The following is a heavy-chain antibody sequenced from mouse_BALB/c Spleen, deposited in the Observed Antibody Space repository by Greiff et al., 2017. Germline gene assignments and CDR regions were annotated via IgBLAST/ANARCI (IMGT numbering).Heavy chain of an antibody. J-gene: IGHJ3*01. CDR2: IYPSDSYT. CDR3: TRGESTMITTGFAY. CDR1: GYTFTSYW. Sequence: QVQLKQPGAELVRPGASVKLSCKASGYTFTSYWINWVKQRPGQGLEWIGNIYPSDSYTNYNQKFKDKATLTVDKSSSTAYMQLSSPTSEDSAVYYCTRGESTMITTGFAYWGQGTLVTVSA. V-gene: IGHV1-69*02. D-gene: IGHD2-4*01.